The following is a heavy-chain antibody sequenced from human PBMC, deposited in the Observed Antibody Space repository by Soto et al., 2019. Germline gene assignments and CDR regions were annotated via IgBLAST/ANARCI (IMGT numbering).Heavy chain of an antibody. CDR1: GASITDSY. V-gene: IGHV4-59*01. J-gene: IGHJ1*01. D-gene: IGHD2-15*01. CDR3: ARGDSDLAVSEAAY. Sequence: QMQMQESGPRLVKPSETLSLTCTVSGASITDSYWSWIRQPPEKGLEWIGYIYFSGVATYNPSLKNRATMSRDTSKNAFSLKLTSVTAADKAIYYCARGDSDLAVSEAAYWGQGTLVTVSS. CDR2: IYFSGVA.